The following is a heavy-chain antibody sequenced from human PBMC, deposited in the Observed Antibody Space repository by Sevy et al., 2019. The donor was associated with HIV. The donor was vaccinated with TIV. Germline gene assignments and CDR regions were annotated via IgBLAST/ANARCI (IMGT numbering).Heavy chain of an antibody. CDR1: GFTFDNYW. J-gene: IGHJ4*02. V-gene: IGHV3-7*01. CDR3: ARRYFDL. Sequence: GGSLRLSCVASGFTFDNYWRQWVRQAPGKGLEWVANIRQDGNEIYYADSLKGRFTISSDNAKESLYLQMGNVRVEDTAIYYCARRYFDLWGQGILVTVSS. CDR2: IRQDGNEI.